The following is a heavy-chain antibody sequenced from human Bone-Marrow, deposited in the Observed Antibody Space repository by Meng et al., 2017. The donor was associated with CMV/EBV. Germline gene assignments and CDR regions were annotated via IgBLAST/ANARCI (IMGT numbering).Heavy chain of an antibody. Sequence: SETLSLTCTVSGYSISSGYYWGWIRQPPGKGLEWIGSIYHSGSTYYNPSLKSRVTISVDTSKNQFSLKLSSVTAADTAVYYCASLHGYCSSTSCHTPWVQGTMVTFSS. V-gene: IGHV4-38-2*02. D-gene: IGHD2-2*02. CDR3: ASLHGYCSSTSCHTP. CDR1: GYSISSGYY. J-gene: IGHJ3*01. CDR2: IYHSGST.